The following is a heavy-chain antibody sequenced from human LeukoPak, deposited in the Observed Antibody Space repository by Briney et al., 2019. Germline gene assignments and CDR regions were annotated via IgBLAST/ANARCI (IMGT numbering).Heavy chain of an antibody. D-gene: IGHD5-12*01. V-gene: IGHV3-7*01. J-gene: IGHJ4*02. CDR3: ARDSGYAALGY. Sequence: GGSLRLSCAASGFTFSSYWMSWVRQAPGKGLGWVANIKQDGSEKYYVDSVKGRFTISRDNAKNSLYLQMNSLRAEDTAVYYCARDSGYAALGYWGQGTLDTVSS. CDR1: GFTFSSYW. CDR2: IKQDGSEK.